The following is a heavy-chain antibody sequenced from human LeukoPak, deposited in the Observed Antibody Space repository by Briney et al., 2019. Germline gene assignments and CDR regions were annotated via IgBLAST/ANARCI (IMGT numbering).Heavy chain of an antibody. CDR1: GGSISSGDYY. D-gene: IGHD3-9*01. CDR3: ARDLYDILTGSDAFDI. J-gene: IGHJ3*02. V-gene: IGHV4-61*08. CDR2: IYYSGST. Sequence: SQTLSLTCTVSGGSISSGDYYWSWIRQPPGKGLEWIGYIYYSGSTNYNPSLKSRVTISVDTSKNQFSLKLSSVTAADTAVYYCARDLYDILTGSDAFDIWGQGTMVTVSS.